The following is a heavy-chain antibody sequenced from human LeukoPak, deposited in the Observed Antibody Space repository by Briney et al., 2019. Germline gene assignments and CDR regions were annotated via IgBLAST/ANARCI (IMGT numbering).Heavy chain of an antibody. CDR1: GFTVSSNY. J-gene: IGHJ4*02. CDR3: ARLVGDRTIYDY. V-gene: IGHV3-53*01. Sequence: PGGSLRLSCAASGFTVSSNYMSWVRQAPGKGLEWVSVIYSGGSTYYADSVKGRFTISRDNSKNSLYLQMNSLRVEDTAVYYCARLVGDRTIYDYWGQGTLVTVSS. CDR2: IYSGGST. D-gene: IGHD1-26*01.